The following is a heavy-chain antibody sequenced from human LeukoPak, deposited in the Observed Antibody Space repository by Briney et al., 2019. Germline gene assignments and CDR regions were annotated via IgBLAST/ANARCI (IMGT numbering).Heavy chain of an antibody. J-gene: IGHJ4*02. CDR3: ARGMWQWLVGIDF. Sequence: HSGGSLRLSCAASGFTFSNYAMHWVRQAPGKGLEWVAIISYDGSNQYYADSVKGRFTISRDNFKNTLYLQMNSLRTEDTAVYHCARGMWQWLVGIDFWGQGTLVTVSS. V-gene: IGHV3-30*04. CDR1: GFTFSNYA. D-gene: IGHD6-19*01. CDR2: ISYDGSNQ.